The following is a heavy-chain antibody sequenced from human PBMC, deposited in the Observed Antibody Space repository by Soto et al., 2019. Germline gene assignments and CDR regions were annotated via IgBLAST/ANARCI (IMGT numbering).Heavy chain of an antibody. CDR2: INHYGST. CDR3: ATHCSSTSCYYTFDP. V-gene: IGHV4-34*01. D-gene: IGHD2-2*01. CDR1: GGSFSSYY. J-gene: IGHJ5*02. Sequence: QVQLQQWGAGLLKPSETLSLTCAVYGGSFSSYYWSWIRQPPGKGLEWIGQINHYGSTDYNPSLKSRVTISVTTSKNHFSLRLSSVTAADTAIYYCATHCSSTSCYYTFDPWGHGTLVTVSS.